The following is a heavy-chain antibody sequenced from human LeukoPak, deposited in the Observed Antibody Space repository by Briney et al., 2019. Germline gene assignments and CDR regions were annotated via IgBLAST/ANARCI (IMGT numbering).Heavy chain of an antibody. Sequence: SETLSLTCTVSGGSISSYYWSWIRQPPGKGLEWIGYIYYSGSTNYNPSLKSRVTISVDTSKNQFSLKLSSVTAADTAVYYCARDRGYYYDSCGYYGFLSWFDPWGQGTLVTVSS. J-gene: IGHJ5*02. V-gene: IGHV4-59*01. CDR3: ARDRGYYYDSCGYYGFLSWFDP. D-gene: IGHD3-22*01. CDR1: GGSISSYY. CDR2: IYYSGST.